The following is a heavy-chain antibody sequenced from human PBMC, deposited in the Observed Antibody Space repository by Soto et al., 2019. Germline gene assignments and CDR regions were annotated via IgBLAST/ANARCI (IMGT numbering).Heavy chain of an antibody. Sequence: EVQLLESGGGLVQPGGSLRLSCAASGFTFSSYAMSWVRQAPGKGLAWVSAISGSGGSTYYADSVKGRFTISRDNSNNTLYLQMNSLRAEDTAVYYCAKVVGRSRAPDNLGMDVWGQGTTVTVSS. J-gene: IGHJ6*02. CDR2: ISGSGGST. CDR3: AKVVGRSRAPDNLGMDV. D-gene: IGHD2-15*01. V-gene: IGHV3-23*01. CDR1: GFTFSSYA.